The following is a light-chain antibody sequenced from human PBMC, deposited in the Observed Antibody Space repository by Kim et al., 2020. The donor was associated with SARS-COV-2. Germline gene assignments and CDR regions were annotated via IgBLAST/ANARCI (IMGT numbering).Light chain of an antibody. J-gene: IGLJ3*02. Sequence: NTSCCRSHTNSGGNAVNWYQQFPGTAPKLLIYDNNRRPSGVPDRFSVSQSGTSASLAISGLQSEDEADYYCETCDGSLSGWVFGGGTQLTVL. CDR1: HTNSGGNA. CDR2: DNN. V-gene: IGLV1-44*01. CDR3: ETCDGSLSGWV.